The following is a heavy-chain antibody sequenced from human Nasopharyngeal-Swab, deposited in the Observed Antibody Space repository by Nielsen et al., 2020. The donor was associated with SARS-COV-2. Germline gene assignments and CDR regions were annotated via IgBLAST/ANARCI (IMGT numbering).Heavy chain of an antibody. Sequence: VRQAPGKGLEWVSSISSSSSYIYYADSVKGQFTISRDNAKNSLYLQMNSLRAEDTAVYYCARAQNVLRFLEWTQPFDYWGQGTLVTVSS. D-gene: IGHD3-3*01. CDR2: ISSSSSYI. V-gene: IGHV3-21*01. CDR3: ARAQNVLRFLEWTQPFDY. J-gene: IGHJ4*02.